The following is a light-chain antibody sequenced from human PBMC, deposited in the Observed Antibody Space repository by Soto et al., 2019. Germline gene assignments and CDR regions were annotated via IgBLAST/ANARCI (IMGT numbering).Light chain of an antibody. CDR2: DAS. Sequence: DIQMTQYPSTLSSSFGDRVTITWRASQSISSWLAWYQQKPGKAPKLLIYDASSLESGVPSRFSGSGSGTEFTLTISSLQNDDFAVYYCQQYGYSPITFGQGTRLEIK. CDR1: QSISSW. V-gene: IGKV1-5*01. J-gene: IGKJ5*01. CDR3: QQYGYSPIT.